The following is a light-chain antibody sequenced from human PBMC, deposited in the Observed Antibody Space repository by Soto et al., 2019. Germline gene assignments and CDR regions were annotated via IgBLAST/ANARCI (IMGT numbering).Light chain of an antibody. CDR2: EVS. CDR3: SSSTTSSTQV. V-gene: IGLV2-14*01. CDR1: SSDVGYYNY. J-gene: IGLJ2*01. Sequence: QSALTQPASVSGSPGQSITISCTGTSSDVGYYNYVSWYQHHQGKAPKLIIYEVSTRPSGVSNRFSGSNSGNTASLTISGLQAEDEAAYYCSSSTTSSTQVLGGGTKLT.